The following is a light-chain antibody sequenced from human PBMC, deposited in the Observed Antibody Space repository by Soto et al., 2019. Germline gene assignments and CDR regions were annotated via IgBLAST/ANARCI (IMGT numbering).Light chain of an antibody. V-gene: IGKV3-11*01. CDR3: QQRGNWPLS. Sequence: EIVLTQSPATLSLSPGERASLSCRASQSVSNFLAWYQQKPGQAPRLLIYDTSNRATVIPARFSGSGSATDFTLTISVLEPEDFAIYYCQQRGNWPLSFGGGTKVEIK. J-gene: IGKJ4*01. CDR2: DTS. CDR1: QSVSNF.